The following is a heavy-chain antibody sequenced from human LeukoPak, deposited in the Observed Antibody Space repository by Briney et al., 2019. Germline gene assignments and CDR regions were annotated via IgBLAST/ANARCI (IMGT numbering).Heavy chain of an antibody. Sequence: ASVKVSCKASGYTFTGYYMHWVRQAPGQGLEWMGWINPNSGGTNYAQKFQGWVTMTRDTSTSTVYMEVSSLRSEDTAVYYCARSSVPSFSYYYYMDVWGKGTTVTVSS. CDR3: ARSSVPSFSYYYYMDV. V-gene: IGHV1-2*04. CDR2: INPNSGGT. CDR1: GYTFTGYY. J-gene: IGHJ6*03. D-gene: IGHD1-1*01.